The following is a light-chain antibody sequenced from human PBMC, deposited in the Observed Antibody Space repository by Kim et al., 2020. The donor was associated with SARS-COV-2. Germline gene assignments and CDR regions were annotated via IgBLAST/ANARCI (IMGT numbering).Light chain of an antibody. CDR2: GAS. CDR3: QQYNNWPYS. J-gene: IGKJ2*03. CDR1: PRVRSN. Sequence: VPRGETAPLPCRASPRVRSNVAWYQQKPGQAPRLLIYGASTRATGIPARFSGSGSGTEFTLTISSLQSEDFAVYYCQQYNNWPYSFGQGTKLEI. V-gene: IGKV3-15*01.